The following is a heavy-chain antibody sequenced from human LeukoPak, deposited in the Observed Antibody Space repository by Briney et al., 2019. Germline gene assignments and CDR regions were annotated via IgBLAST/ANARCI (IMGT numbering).Heavy chain of an antibody. CDR1: GFTFNSYA. Sequence: PGGSLRLSCAASGFTFNSYAMHWVRQAPGKGLEWVAVIWYDGSNKYYADSVKGRFTISRDNSKNTLFLQMNSLRAEDTAVYYCAREADCSGGSCYRGAFDIWGQGTMVAVSS. CDR3: AREADCSGGSCYRGAFDI. J-gene: IGHJ3*02. V-gene: IGHV3-33*01. CDR2: IWYDGSNK. D-gene: IGHD2-15*01.